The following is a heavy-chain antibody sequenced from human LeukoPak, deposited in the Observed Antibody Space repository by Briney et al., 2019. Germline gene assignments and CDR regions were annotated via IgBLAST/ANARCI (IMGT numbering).Heavy chain of an antibody. V-gene: IGHV1-3*01. Sequence: GASVTVSCKASGYTFTSYAMHWVRQAPGQRLEWMGWINAGNGNTKYSQKFQGRVTITRDTSASTAYMELSSLRSEGTAVYYCALKGYYDFWSGYSDYWGQGTLVTVSS. CDR1: GYTFTSYA. CDR3: ALKGYYDFWSGYSDY. D-gene: IGHD3-3*01. CDR2: INAGNGNT. J-gene: IGHJ4*02.